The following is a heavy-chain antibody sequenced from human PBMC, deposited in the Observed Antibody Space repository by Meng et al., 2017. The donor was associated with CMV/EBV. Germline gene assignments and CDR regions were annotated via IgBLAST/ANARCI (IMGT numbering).Heavy chain of an antibody. J-gene: IGHJ4*02. CDR1: GFTFSSYA. D-gene: IGHD6-13*01. CDR2: IYSGGSST. Sequence: GGSLRLSCAASGFTFSSYAMSWVRQAPGKELEWVSVIYSGGSSTYYADSVKGRFTISRDNSKNTLYLQMNSLRAEDTAVYYCARTPRSSWYVDWGQGTLVTVSS. V-gene: IGHV3-23*03. CDR3: ARTPRSSWYVD.